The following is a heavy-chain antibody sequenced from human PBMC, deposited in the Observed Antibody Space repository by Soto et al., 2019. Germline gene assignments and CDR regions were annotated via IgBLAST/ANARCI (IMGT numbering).Heavy chain of an antibody. CDR1: YGSISSGCYY. CDR3: ATSTFFGRRGSDNNWFDP. J-gene: IGHJ5*02. D-gene: IGHD1-26*01. Sequence: SQTLSLTCTVSYGSISSGCYYWSWIRQHPGKGLEWIGYIYYSGSTYYNPSLKSRVTILVDTSKNQFSLKLSSVTAADTAVYYCATSTFFGRRGSDNNWFDPWGQGTLVTVSS. V-gene: IGHV4-31*03. CDR2: IYYSGST.